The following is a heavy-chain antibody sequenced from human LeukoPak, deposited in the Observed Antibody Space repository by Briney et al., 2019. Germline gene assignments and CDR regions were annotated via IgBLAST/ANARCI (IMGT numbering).Heavy chain of an antibody. V-gene: IGHV3-23*01. J-gene: IGHJ3*02. CDR3: AKDQVPQAARPDAFDI. Sequence: LPGGSLRLSCAAPGFTFSSYAMSWVRQAPGKGLEWVSAISGSGGSTYYADSVKGRFTISRDNSKNTLYLQMNSLRAEDTAVYYCAKDQVPQAARPDAFDIWGQGTMVTVSS. CDR1: GFTFSSYA. CDR2: ISGSGGST. D-gene: IGHD3-10*01.